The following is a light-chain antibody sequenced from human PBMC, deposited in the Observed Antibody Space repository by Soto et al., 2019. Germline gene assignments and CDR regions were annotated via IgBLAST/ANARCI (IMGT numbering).Light chain of an antibody. Sequence: QSVLTQPASVSGSPGQSITISCSGSISDVGSSGPVSWYQHHPGQVPKLIIYEGSRRPSGVSSRSSGSKTGNTASLTITGLQAEDEANYYCCSYVGARTYVFGTGTKVTVL. V-gene: IGLV2-23*01. CDR3: CSYVGARTYV. CDR2: EGS. J-gene: IGLJ1*01. CDR1: ISDVGSSGP.